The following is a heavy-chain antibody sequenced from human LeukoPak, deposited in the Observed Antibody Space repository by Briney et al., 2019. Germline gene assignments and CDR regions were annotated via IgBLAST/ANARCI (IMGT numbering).Heavy chain of an antibody. Sequence: SETLSLTCTVSGGSVSNGNYYWSWIRQPPGKGLEWIGYIYYSGYTSYNPSLKSRVTISVDTSKNRFSLKVRSVTAADTAVYYCARDHGEGMDVWGQGTTVTVSS. CDR1: GGSVSNGNYY. CDR2: IYYSGYT. CDR3: ARDHGEGMDV. J-gene: IGHJ6*02. D-gene: IGHD4-17*01. V-gene: IGHV4-61*01.